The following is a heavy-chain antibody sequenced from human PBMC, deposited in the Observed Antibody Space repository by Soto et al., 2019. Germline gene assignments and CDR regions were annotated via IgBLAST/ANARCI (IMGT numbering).Heavy chain of an antibody. CDR3: THTWGLPFDY. Sequence: QITLKESGPTLVKPTQTLTLTCTYSGFSLRTTGVGVGWIRQPPGKALEWLGIIYWNVDKRYGPSLKSRFTLPGDLTKSQVVLPTTNMDPVDTATYYCTHTWGLPFDYWGQGTLVIVSS. V-gene: IGHV2-5*01. D-gene: IGHD3-16*01. CDR1: GFSLRTTGVG. J-gene: IGHJ4*02. CDR2: IYWNVDK.